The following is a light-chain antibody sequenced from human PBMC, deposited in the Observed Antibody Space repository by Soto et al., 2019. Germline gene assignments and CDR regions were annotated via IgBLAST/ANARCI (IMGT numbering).Light chain of an antibody. J-gene: IGKJ4*01. CDR3: QQRSNWPLT. CDR1: QSVSSY. CDR2: DAS. V-gene: IGKV3-11*01. Sequence: EIVLTQSPATLSLSPGERATLSCRASQSVSSYLAWYQQKPGQAPRLLIYDASNRATGIPARFSGSESGTAFTLTISSLEPEDFAVYYCQQRSNWPLTFGGGTKVEIK.